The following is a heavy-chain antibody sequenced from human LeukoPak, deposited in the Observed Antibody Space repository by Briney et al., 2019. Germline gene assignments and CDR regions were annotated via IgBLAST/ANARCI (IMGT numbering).Heavy chain of an antibody. V-gene: IGHV4-61*02. D-gene: IGHD4-23*01. CDR3: ARSTVVTFDY. J-gene: IGHJ4*02. CDR1: GGSISSGSYY. Sequence: SSQTLSLTCTVSGGSISSGSYYWSWIRQPSGKGLEWIGRIYTSGSTNYNPSLKSRVTISVDTSKNQFSLKLSSVTAADTAVYYCARSTVVTFDYWGQGTLVTVSS. CDR2: IYTSGST.